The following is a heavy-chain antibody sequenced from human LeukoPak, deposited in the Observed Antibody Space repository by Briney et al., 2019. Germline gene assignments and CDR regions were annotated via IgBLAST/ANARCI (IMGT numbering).Heavy chain of an antibody. CDR1: GGSFSGYY. D-gene: IGHD2-2*01. J-gene: IGHJ6*02. CDR2: INHSGST. V-gene: IGHV4-34*01. Sequence: SETLSLTGAVYGGSFSGYYWSWIRQPPGKGLEWIGEINHSGSTNYNPSLKSRVTISVDTSKNQFSLKLSSVTAADTAVYYCARGHLVVPAASYGMDVWGQGTTVTVSS. CDR3: ARGHLVVPAASYGMDV.